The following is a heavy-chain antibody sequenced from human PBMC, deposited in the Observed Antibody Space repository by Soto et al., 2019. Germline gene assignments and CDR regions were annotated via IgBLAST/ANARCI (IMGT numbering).Heavy chain of an antibody. J-gene: IGHJ4*02. Sequence: GASVKVSCKASGYTFTTYDVSWVRQASGQGLEWMGWMNPSNGNTGYAQKFQGRVTMTRNTSISTVYMELSGLRPDDTAVYYCARRKERSGPHYFDYWGQGTRGTVPQ. CDR2: MNPSNGNT. CDR1: GYTFTTYD. D-gene: IGHD6-25*01. CDR3: ARRKERSGPHYFDY. V-gene: IGHV1-8*02.